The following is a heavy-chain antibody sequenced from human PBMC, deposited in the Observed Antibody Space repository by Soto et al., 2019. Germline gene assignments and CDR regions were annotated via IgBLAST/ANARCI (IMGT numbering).Heavy chain of an antibody. CDR3: ARPGSGYDILSGQYFYYYHAMDV. CDR1: GSIFNTYA. Sequence: GGSLRLSCATSGSIFNTYAMHWVRQAPGKGLEWVAVISYDGSNKYYADSVKGRFTISRDNSKNTLYLQMNSLSNEDTAVYYCARPGSGYDILSGQYFYYYHAMDVWGQGTTVTVSS. CDR2: ISYDGSNK. D-gene: IGHD3-9*01. V-gene: IGHV3-30-3*01. J-gene: IGHJ6*02.